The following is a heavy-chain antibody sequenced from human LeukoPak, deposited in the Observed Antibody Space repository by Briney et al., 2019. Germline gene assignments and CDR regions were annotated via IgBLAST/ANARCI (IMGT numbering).Heavy chain of an antibody. Sequence: SETLSLTCTVSGGSISSSSYYWGWIRQPPGKGLEWIGSIYYSGSTYYNPSLKSRVTISVDTSKNQFSLKLSSVTAADTAVYYCARLGYCSSTSCYAGVAGIYWGQGTLATVSS. J-gene: IGHJ4*02. CDR2: IYYSGST. CDR3: ARLGYCSSTSCYAGVAGIY. D-gene: IGHD2-2*01. CDR1: GGSISSSSYY. V-gene: IGHV4-39*01.